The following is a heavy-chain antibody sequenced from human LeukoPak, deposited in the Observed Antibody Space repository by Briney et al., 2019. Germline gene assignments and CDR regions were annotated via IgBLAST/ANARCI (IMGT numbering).Heavy chain of an antibody. J-gene: IGHJ6*03. CDR3: ARGSPVRFYYMDV. D-gene: IGHD3-16*01. CDR1: GYTLSEFS. Sequence: ASVKVSCKVSGYTLSEFSMHWVRQTPGKGLEWMGGFDPEDDETTYAQKFQGRVTMTEDTSTDTAYMELSSLRSEDTAVYYCARGSPVRFYYMDVWGKGTTVTVSS. V-gene: IGHV1-24*01. CDR2: FDPEDDET.